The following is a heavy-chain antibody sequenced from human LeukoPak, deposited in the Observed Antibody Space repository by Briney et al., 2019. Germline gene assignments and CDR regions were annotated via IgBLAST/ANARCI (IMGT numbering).Heavy chain of an antibody. D-gene: IGHD3-9*01. Sequence: GGSLRLSCAASGFSFSSYDMNWVRQAPGKGLEWVAVIWYDGSEKYYADSVKGRLTISRDNSNNMLYLQMSSLRADDTAVYYCAKDMYDVLTGTPAHFDSWGQGTLVTVSS. CDR3: AKDMYDVLTGTPAHFDS. J-gene: IGHJ4*02. CDR1: GFSFSSYD. CDR2: IWYDGSEK. V-gene: IGHV3-33*03.